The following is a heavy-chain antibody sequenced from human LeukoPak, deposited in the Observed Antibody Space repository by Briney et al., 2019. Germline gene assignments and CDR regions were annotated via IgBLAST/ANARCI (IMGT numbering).Heavy chain of an antibody. CDR2: IYYGGST. V-gene: IGHV4-38-2*01. CDR1: GYSISTGYY. J-gene: IGHJ4*02. CDR3: AIQSGATDY. Sequence: SETPSLTCAVSGYSISTGYYWAWIRQPPGKGLEWITTIYYGGSTYYNPSLKSRVTISVDTSRNQFSLNLRSVTAADTAVYYCAIQSGATDYWGQGTLVTVSS. D-gene: IGHD1-26*01.